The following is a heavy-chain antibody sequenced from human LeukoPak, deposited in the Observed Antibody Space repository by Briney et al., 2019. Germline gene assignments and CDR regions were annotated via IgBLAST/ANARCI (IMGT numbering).Heavy chain of an antibody. V-gene: IGHV1-18*01. D-gene: IGHD6-19*01. CDR2: ISAYNGNT. Sequence: ASVKVSCKASGYTFTSYGISWVRQAPGQGLEWMGWISAYNGNTNYAQKLQGRVTMTTDTSTSTAYMELRSLRSDDTAVYYCARDRPGIAVAVKRGPDYWGQGTLVTVSS. J-gene: IGHJ4*02. CDR1: GYTFTSYG. CDR3: ARDRPGIAVAVKRGPDY.